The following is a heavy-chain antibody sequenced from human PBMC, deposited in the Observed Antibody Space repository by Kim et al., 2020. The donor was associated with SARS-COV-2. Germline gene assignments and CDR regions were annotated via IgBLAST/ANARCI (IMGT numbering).Heavy chain of an antibody. D-gene: IGHD6-19*01. Sequence: RYRPPFQGHVTISADKSISTAYLQWSSLKASDTAMYYCARPSGWKYYFDYWGQGTLVTVSS. V-gene: IGHV5-51*01. J-gene: IGHJ4*02. CDR3: ARPSGWKYYFDY.